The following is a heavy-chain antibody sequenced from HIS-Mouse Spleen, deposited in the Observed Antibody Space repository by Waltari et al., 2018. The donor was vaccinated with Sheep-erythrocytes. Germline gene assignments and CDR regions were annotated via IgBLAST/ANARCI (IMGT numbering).Heavy chain of an antibody. CDR2: IYYSGST. CDR1: GRPISSGGYY. Sequence: QVQLQESGPGLVKPSQTLSLTCTVSGRPISSGGYYWSWIRQHPGKGLEWIGYIYYSGSTYYNPSLKSRVTISVDTSKNQFSLKLSSVTAADTAVYYCARETGIAASKRAFDIWGQGTMVTVSS. V-gene: IGHV4-31*03. J-gene: IGHJ3*02. CDR3: ARETGIAASKRAFDI. D-gene: IGHD6-13*01.